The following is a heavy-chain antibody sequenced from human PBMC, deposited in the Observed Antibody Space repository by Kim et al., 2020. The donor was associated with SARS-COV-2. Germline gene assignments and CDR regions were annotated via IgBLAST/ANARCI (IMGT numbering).Heavy chain of an antibody. CDR3: ARSPSGPEGY. V-gene: IGHV3-74*01. J-gene: IGHJ4*02. CDR1: GCPFSSAW. Sequence: GCPFSSAWMHWVRQAPGKGLVWLSHISNDGYTTAYADSVEGRFTVSRDNAKNTLYLQRNSLRAEDTAVYFCARSPSGPEGYWGQGTLVTVSS. CDR2: ISNDGYTT.